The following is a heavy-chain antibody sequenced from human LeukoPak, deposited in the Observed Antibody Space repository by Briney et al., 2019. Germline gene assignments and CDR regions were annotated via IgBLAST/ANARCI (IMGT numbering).Heavy chain of an antibody. Sequence: HPGGSLRLSCAASGFTLNNYWMSWVRQAPGKGLEWVANIKQDGSEKYYVDSVKGRFTISRDNAKNSLYLQMNSLRAEDTAVYYCARDLKRGYDMDVWGKGTTVTISS. D-gene: IGHD5-12*01. CDR3: ARDLKRGYDMDV. J-gene: IGHJ6*03. CDR2: IKQDGSEK. V-gene: IGHV3-7*01. CDR1: GFTLNNYW.